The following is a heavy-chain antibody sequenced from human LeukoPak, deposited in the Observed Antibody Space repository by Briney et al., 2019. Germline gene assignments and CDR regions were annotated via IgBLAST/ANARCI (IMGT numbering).Heavy chain of an antibody. V-gene: IGHV1-2*02. CDR1: GYTFTGFY. CDR3: AKEGVGDNKSFDY. J-gene: IGHJ4*02. CDR2: IHPGTGVT. D-gene: IGHD3-10*01. Sequence: ASVNVSCKASGYTFTGFYFHWMRQAPGQGLEWVGCIHPGTGVTNYAQNFQGRVTMTRDTSISTGYMELERLRSDDTAIYYCAKEGVGDNKSFDYWGQGSLVTVSS.